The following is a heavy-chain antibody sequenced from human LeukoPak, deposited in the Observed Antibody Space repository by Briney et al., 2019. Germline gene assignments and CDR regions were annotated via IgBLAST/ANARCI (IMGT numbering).Heavy chain of an antibody. CDR1: GFIFSHYG. V-gene: IGHV3-33*01. D-gene: IGHD4-11*01. Sequence: GRSLRLSCVASGFIFSHYGMHWVRQAPGKGLEWVAVIWSDGSNRFYAGSVKGRFTISRDNSQNTVFLQMNSLRAEDTAMYYCARDARRGFDYSNSLKYWGHGILVTVSS. CDR3: ARDARRGFDYSNSLKY. CDR2: IWSDGSNR. J-gene: IGHJ4*01.